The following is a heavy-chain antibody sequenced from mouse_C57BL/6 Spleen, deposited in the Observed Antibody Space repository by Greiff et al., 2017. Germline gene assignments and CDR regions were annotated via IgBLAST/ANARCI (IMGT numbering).Heavy chain of an antibody. CDR3: ARRGATVVATEAMDY. Sequence: VQLQQSGPELVKPGDSVKISCKASGYSFTGYFMNWVMQSHGKSLEWIGRINPYNGDTFYNQKFKGKATLTVDKSSSTAHMGLRSLTSEDSAVYYCARRGATVVATEAMDYWGQGTSVTVSS. J-gene: IGHJ4*01. V-gene: IGHV1-20*01. CDR2: INPYNGDT. CDR1: GYSFTGYF. D-gene: IGHD1-1*01.